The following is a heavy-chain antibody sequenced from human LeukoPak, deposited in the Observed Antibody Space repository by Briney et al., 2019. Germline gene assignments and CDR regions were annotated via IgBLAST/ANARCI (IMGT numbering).Heavy chain of an antibody. J-gene: IGHJ3*02. Sequence: ASVKVSCKASGGTSSSYAISWVRQAPGQGLEWMGRIIPIFGTANYAQKFQGRVTITTDESTSTAYMELSSLRSEDTAVYYCARVSGSYGDAFDIWGQGTMVTVSS. CDR2: IIPIFGTA. D-gene: IGHD1-26*01. CDR3: ARVSGSYGDAFDI. V-gene: IGHV1-69*05. CDR1: GGTSSSYA.